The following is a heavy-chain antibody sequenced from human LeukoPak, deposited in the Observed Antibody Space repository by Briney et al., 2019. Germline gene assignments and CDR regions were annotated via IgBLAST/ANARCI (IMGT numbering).Heavy chain of an antibody. J-gene: IGHJ4*02. Sequence: TGGSLRLSCAASGFTISSNYMSWVRQAPGKGVEGGACIYSGGSTNYAASVNRPFTISRHNSTTTLYLQMNSLRAEDTAVYYCARGRGSGSSYQFDYWGQGTLLTVSS. V-gene: IGHV3-53*01. D-gene: IGHD3-10*01. CDR1: GFTISSNY. CDR2: IYSGGST. CDR3: ARGRGSGSSYQFDY.